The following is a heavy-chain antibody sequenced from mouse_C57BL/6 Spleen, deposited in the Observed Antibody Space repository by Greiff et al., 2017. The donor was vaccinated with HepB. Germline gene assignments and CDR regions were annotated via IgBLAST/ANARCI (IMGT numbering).Heavy chain of an antibody. CDR2: IYPGDGDT. J-gene: IGHJ2*01. CDR1: GYAFSSSW. D-gene: IGHD1-1*01. Sequence: QVQLQQSGPELVKPGASVKISCKASGYAFSSSWMNWVKQRPGKGLEWIGRIYPGDGDTNYNGKFKGKATLTADKSSSTAYMQLSSLTSEDSAVYFCARCYYGSSSYFDYWGQGTTLTVSS. CDR3: ARCYYGSSSYFDY. V-gene: IGHV1-82*01.